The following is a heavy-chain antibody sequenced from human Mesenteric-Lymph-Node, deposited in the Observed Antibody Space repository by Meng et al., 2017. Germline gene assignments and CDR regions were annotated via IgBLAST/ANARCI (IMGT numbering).Heavy chain of an antibody. V-gene: IGHV4-59*01. D-gene: IGHD4-17*01. J-gene: IGHJ5*02. CDR2: ISYSGST. CDR1: GGYF. Sequence: QVQLQESGPGLVKPSGPLSLTCGGYFWSWVRQPPGKGLEWIGYISYSGSTNYNPSLKSRVTISLDTSKNQFSLNLSSVTAADTAMYYCARDGPTVTTSPWFDPWGQGTRVTVYS. CDR3: ARDGPTVTTSPWFDP.